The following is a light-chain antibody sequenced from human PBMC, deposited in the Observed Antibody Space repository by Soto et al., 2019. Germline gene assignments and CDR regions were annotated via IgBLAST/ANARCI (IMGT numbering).Light chain of an antibody. CDR3: SSYSSSSTHVV. J-gene: IGLJ2*01. Sequence: QSALTQPASVSGSPGRSVTISCTGSSSDVGDFNYVSWYQHLPGRAPKLIIYDVTNRPSGISYRFYASKSGRTASLTISGLQAEDEADYYCSSYSSSSTHVVFGGGTQLTVL. V-gene: IGLV2-14*03. CDR2: DVT. CDR1: SSDVGDFNY.